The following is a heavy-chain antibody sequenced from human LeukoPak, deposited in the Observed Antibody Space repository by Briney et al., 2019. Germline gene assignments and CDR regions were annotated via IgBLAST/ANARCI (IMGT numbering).Heavy chain of an antibody. Sequence: ASVKVSCKASGYTFTGYYMHWVRPAPGQGLEWMGWINPNSGGTNYAQKFQGRVTMTRDTSISTAYMELSRLRSDDTAVYYCAREEKRPYYYDSSGRTDWGQGTLVTVSS. CDR2: INPNSGGT. CDR3: AREEKRPYYYDSSGRTD. CDR1: GYTFTGYY. V-gene: IGHV1-2*02. J-gene: IGHJ4*02. D-gene: IGHD3-22*01.